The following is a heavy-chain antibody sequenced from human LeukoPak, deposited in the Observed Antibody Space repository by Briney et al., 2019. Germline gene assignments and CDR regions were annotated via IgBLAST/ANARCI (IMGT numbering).Heavy chain of an antibody. CDR3: ARVYYDILTGYYDEEVNAFDI. CDR1: GFTVSSNY. CDR2: IYSGGST. V-gene: IGHV3-66*01. D-gene: IGHD3-9*01. J-gene: IGHJ3*02. Sequence: GGFLRLSCAASGFTVSSNYMSWVRQAPGKGLEWVSVIYSGGSTYYADSVKGRFTISRDNSKNTLYLQMNSLRAEDTAVYYCARVYYDILTGYYDEEVNAFDIWGQGTMVTVSS.